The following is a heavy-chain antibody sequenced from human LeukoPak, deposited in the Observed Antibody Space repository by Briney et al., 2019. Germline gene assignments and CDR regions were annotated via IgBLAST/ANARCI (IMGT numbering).Heavy chain of an antibody. J-gene: IGHJ4*02. Sequence: GGPLRLSCAASGFTFSSYAMHWVRQAPGKGLEWVALISFDGRNRYYADSVKGRFTISRDNSKNTLYVQMNSLRAEDTAVYYCVRPRGIAAAGIFGAFDYWGQGILVTVSS. CDR2: ISFDGRNR. CDR1: GFTFSSYA. V-gene: IGHV3-30*04. CDR3: VRPRGIAAAGIFGAFDY. D-gene: IGHD6-13*01.